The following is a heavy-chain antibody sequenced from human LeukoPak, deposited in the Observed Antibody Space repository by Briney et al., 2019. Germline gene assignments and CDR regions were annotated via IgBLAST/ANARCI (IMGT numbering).Heavy chain of an antibody. CDR2: ISAYNGNT. J-gene: IGHJ5*02. D-gene: IGHD2-2*01. V-gene: IGHV1-18*01. CDR3: ARDPQHGRYCSSTSCYDGLHNWFDP. Sequence: ASVKVSCKASGYTFTSYGISWVRQAPGQGLEWMGWISAYNGNTNYAQKLQGRVTMTTDTSTSTAYMELRSLRSDDTAVYYCARDPQHGRYCSSTSCYDGLHNWFDPWGQGTLVTVSS. CDR1: GYTFTSYG.